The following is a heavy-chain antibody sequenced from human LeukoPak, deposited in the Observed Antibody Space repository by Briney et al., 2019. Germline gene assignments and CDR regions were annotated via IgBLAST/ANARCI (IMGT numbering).Heavy chain of an antibody. J-gene: IGHJ4*02. V-gene: IGHV1-8*01. D-gene: IGHD1-1*01. CDR2: MNPNSGNT. CDR1: GYTFTSYD. CDR3: ARSVSLEETNDY. Sequence: GASVNVSCKASGYTFTSYDINWVRQATGQGLEWMGWMNPNSGNTGYAQKFQGRVTMTRNTSISTAYMELSSLRSEDTAVYYCARSVSLEETNDYWGQGTLVTVSS.